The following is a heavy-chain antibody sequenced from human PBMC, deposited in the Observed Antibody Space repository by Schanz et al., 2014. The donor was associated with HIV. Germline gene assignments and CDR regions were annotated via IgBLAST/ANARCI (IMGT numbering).Heavy chain of an antibody. J-gene: IGHJ5*02. D-gene: IGHD7-27*01. CDR1: GYTFTGYY. Sequence: QVQLVQSGAEVKKPGASVKVSCKASGYTFTGYYIHWVRQAPGQGLEWMGWINPNTGGTNFAQKFQGRVTMTRDTSISAVYMELSRLRSDDTAVYYCARDGTELGYNWFDPWGQGTLVTVSS. CDR2: INPNTGGT. CDR3: ARDGTELGYNWFDP. V-gene: IGHV1-2*02.